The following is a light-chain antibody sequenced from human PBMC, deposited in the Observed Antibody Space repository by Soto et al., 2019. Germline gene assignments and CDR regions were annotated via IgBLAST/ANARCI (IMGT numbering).Light chain of an antibody. CDR3: SSYTSSSIHVL. J-gene: IGLJ2*01. CDR2: DVS. V-gene: IGLV2-14*03. CDR1: SSDVGGYNY. Sequence: QSALTQPASVSGSPGQSITISCTGTSSDVGGYNYVSWHQHHPGRAPKLMIYDVSNRPSGVSDRFSGSKSGNTASLTISGLQAEDEADYSCSSYTSSSIHVLFGGGTKLTVL.